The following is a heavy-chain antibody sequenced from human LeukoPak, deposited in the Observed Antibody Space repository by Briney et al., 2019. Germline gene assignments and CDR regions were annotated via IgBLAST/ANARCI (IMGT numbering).Heavy chain of an antibody. J-gene: IGHJ6*02. Sequence: GGSLRLSCAASGFSISNYWMNWVRQAPGKGLEWVANIKQDGSEKNYVDSVKGRFTISRDNAKNLLFLQMNSLRVEDTAVYYCARDGGVIRFGGQDVWGQGTTVTVS. CDR2: IKQDGSEK. CDR3: ARDGGVIRFGGQDV. V-gene: IGHV3-7*01. D-gene: IGHD3-16*01. CDR1: GFSISNYW.